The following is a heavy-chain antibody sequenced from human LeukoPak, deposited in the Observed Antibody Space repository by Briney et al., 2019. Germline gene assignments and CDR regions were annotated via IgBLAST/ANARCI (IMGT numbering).Heavy chain of an antibody. D-gene: IGHD2-8*01. CDR1: GYTFTGYY. V-gene: IGHV1-2*06. CDR3: ARSPNGLWNFDF. J-gene: IGHJ4*02. CDR2: INPKSGGI. Sequence: ASVKVSCKASGYTFTGYYIHWVRQAPGQGLEWTGRINPKSGGINYAQKFQGRVTMTRDTSISTVYMELSRLRSDDTAVYYCARSPNGLWNFDFWGQGTLVTVSS.